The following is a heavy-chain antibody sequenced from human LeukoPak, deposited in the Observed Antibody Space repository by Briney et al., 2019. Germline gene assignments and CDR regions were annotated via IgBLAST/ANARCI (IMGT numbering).Heavy chain of an antibody. D-gene: IGHD6-19*01. CDR1: GFTFSSYA. J-gene: IGHJ4*02. Sequence: GGSLRLSCAASGFTFSSYAMSWVRQAPGKGLEWVSSISSGSRYMYYADSVKGRFTISRDNAKNSLHLLMNSLRAEDTAVYYCATDVRDEYSSGWYPIGYWGLGTLVTVSS. CDR2: ISSGSRYM. V-gene: IGHV3-21*01. CDR3: ATDVRDEYSSGWYPIGY.